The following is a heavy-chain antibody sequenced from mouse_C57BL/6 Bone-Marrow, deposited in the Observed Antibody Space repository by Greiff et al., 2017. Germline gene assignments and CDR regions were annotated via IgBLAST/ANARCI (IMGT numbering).Heavy chain of an antibody. J-gene: IGHJ4*01. D-gene: IGHD1-1*01. CDR3: ASHYERYYAMDY. Sequence: EVQLVESGPGLVKPSQSLSLTCSVTGYSITSGYYWNWIRQFPGNKLECMGYIRYDGSNNYNPSLKNRISITRDTSKNQFFMKVNSVTNEDTTTYYCASHYERYYAMDYWGQGTSVTVSS. CDR1: GYSITSGYY. CDR2: IRYDGSN. V-gene: IGHV3-6*01.